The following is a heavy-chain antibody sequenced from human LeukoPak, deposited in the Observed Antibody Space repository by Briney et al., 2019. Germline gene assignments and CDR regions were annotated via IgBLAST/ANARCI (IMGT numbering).Heavy chain of an antibody. CDR2: ISYEGSNK. CDR1: GFPFSSYG. J-gene: IGHJ4*02. Sequence: GGSLRPSCAASGFPFSSYGIHWVRQAPGKGRGWVALISYEGSNKYYADSVKGRFSISRDNSKNTLYSQMNSLRAEDTAVYYCASARSLYGYSGYDEPYFDSWGQGTLVTVSA. CDR3: ASARSLYGYSGYDEPYFDS. V-gene: IGHV3-30*03. D-gene: IGHD5-12*01.